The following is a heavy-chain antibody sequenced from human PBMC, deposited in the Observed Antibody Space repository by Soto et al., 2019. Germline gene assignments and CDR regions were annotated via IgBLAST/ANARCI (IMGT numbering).Heavy chain of an antibody. J-gene: IGHJ6*02. CDR3: AKVTSDRGCYYFAMDV. CDR1: GFTFRSYG. CDR2: ISFGASEK. D-gene: IGHD3-10*01. V-gene: IGHV3-30*18. Sequence: QVQLVESGGGVVQPGRSLRLSCVASGFTFRSYGMHWVRQAPGKGLEWVAVISFGASEKYYADSVKGRFTISRDNSKNTLYLQMNSLRVEDTAVYYCAKVTSDRGCYYFAMDVWGQGTTVTVSS.